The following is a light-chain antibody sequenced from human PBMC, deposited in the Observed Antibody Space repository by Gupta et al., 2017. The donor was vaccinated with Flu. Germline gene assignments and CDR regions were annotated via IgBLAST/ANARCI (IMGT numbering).Light chain of an antibody. CDR2: LGS. CDR3: MQALQAPLT. CDR1: QSLVGGTGYNY. J-gene: IGKJ4*01. Sequence: EIVMTQSPLSLSVTPGEPASISCRSSQSLVGGTGYNYLDWYVQRPGQSPQLLIYLGSTRASGVPDRISGSGSGTDFTLKISRVGAEDVGVYYCMQALQAPLTFGGGTKVEF. V-gene: IGKV2-28*01.